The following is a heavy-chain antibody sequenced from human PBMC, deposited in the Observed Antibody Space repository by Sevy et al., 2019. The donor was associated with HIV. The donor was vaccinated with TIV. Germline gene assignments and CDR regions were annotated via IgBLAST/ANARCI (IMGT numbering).Heavy chain of an antibody. CDR1: GFTFDDHG. CDR3: ARDAGTGGSYMGYYFGMDV. CDR2: VSWNGRSL. V-gene: IGHV3-9*01. D-gene: IGHD3-10*01. Sequence: GGSLRLSCVTSGFTFDDHGMHWVREIPGKGLEWVSGVSWNGRSLGYADTVKGRFIISRDNAKKSVSLQMNSLRTEDTALYYCARDAGTGGSYMGYYFGMDVWVQGITVTVSS. J-gene: IGHJ6*02.